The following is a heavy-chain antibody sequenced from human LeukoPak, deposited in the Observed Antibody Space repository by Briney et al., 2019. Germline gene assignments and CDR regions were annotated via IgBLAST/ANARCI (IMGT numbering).Heavy chain of an antibody. D-gene: IGHD2-2*02. CDR3: ARVPTRYCSSTSCYNSYYYYYGMDV. V-gene: IGHV1-8*01. J-gene: IGHJ6*02. Sequence: ASVKVSCTASGYTFTSYDINWVRQATGQGLEWMGWMNPNSGNTGYAQKFQGRVTMTRNTSISTAYMELSSLRSEDTAVYYCARVPTRYCSSTSCYNSYYYYYGMDVWGQGTTVTVSS. CDR2: MNPNSGNT. CDR1: GYTFTSYD.